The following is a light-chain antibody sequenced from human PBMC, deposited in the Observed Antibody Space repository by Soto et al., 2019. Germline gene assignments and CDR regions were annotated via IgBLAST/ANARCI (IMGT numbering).Light chain of an antibody. Sequence: EIVLTQSPGTLSLSPGERVTLSCRASQSVSSSYLAWYQQKPGQAPRLLIYGASSRATGTPDRFSGSGSGTDFTLTISRLEPEDFAVYYCQQYGSSPLTFGGGTKVDIK. CDR3: QQYGSSPLT. CDR1: QSVSSSY. V-gene: IGKV3-20*01. J-gene: IGKJ4*01. CDR2: GAS.